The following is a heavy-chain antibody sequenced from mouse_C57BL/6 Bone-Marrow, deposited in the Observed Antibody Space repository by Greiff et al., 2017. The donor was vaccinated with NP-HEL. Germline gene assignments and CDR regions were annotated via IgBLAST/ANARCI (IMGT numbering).Heavy chain of an antibody. V-gene: IGHV1-72*01. CDR3: ARCSPGISYYAMDY. CDR1: GYTFTSYW. CDR2: IDPNSGGT. Sequence: VKLQQPGAELVKPGASVKLSCKASGYTFTSYWMHWVKQRPGRGLEWIGRIDPNSGGTKYNEKFKSKATLTVDKPSSTAYMQLSSLTSEDSAVYYCARCSPGISYYAMDYWGQGTSVTVSS. D-gene: IGHD4-1*01. J-gene: IGHJ4*01.